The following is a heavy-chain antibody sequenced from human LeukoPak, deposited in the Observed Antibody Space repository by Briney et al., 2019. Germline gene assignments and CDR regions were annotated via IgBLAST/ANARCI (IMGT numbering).Heavy chain of an antibody. Sequence: PGGSLRLSCAASGFSFSTYAMHWVRQAPGKGLEWVALISYDGSNKYYADSVKGRFTISRDNSKNTLYLQMNSLRAEDTAVYYCARDPRRYGDLYIYYFDYWGQGTLVTVSS. D-gene: IGHD4-17*01. CDR1: GFSFSTYA. V-gene: IGHV3-30*04. CDR3: ARDPRRYGDLYIYYFDY. J-gene: IGHJ4*02. CDR2: ISYDGSNK.